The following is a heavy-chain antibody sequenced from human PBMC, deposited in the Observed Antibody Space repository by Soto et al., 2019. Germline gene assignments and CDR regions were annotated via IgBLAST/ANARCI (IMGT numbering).Heavy chain of an antibody. CDR2: MNPNSGNT. V-gene: IGHV1-8*01. D-gene: IGHD1-7*01. J-gene: IGHJ6*02. Sequence: ASVKVSCKASGYTFTSYDINWVRQATGQGLEWMGWMNPNSGNTGYAQKFQDRVTMTRNTSISTAYMELSSLRSEDTAVYYCARTRPNYITGTTSYYYYGMDVWGQGTTVTVSS. CDR1: GYTFTSYD. CDR3: ARTRPNYITGTTSYYYYGMDV.